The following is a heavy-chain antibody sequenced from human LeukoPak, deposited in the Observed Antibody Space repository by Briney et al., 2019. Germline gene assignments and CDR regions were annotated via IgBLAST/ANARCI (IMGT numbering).Heavy chain of an antibody. J-gene: IGHJ5*02. V-gene: IGHV3-74*01. Sequence: GGSLRLSCAVSGFTFSSSWMHWVRQAPGKGLVWVSHIKTDGSTTAYADSVKGRFTISRDNAKNTVYLEVNSLSVEDTATYYCIRDFRSADLWGQGTLVTVTS. CDR3: IRDFRSADL. CDR1: GFTFSSSW. CDR2: IKTDGSTT.